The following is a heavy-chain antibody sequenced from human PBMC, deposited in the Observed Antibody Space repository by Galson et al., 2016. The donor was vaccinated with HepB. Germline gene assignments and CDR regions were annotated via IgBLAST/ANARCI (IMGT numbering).Heavy chain of an antibody. D-gene: IGHD3-9*01. CDR3: ARAEPFYDFLTGSYYFYGMDV. V-gene: IGHV1-18*01. CDR2: ISPYYRNT. J-gene: IGHJ6*02. CDR1: GYTFTSYG. Sequence: SVKVSCKASGYTFTSYGISWVRQAPGQGLEWMGWISPYYRNTNYTEKFHGRVTMTTDTSTTTAYMELRSLRSDDTAIYYCARAEPFYDFLTGSYYFYGMDVWGQGTTVTVSS.